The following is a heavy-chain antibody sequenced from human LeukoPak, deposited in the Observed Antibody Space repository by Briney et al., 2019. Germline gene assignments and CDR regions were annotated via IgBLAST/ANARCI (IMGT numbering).Heavy chain of an antibody. CDR3: ARRGSLRCISRPFDY. Sequence: SETLSLTCAVYGGSFSGYYWSWIRQPPGKGLEWIGEINHSGSTNYNPSLKSRVTISVDTSKNQFSLKLSSVTAADTAVYYCARRGSLRCISRPFDYWGQGTLVTVSS. CDR2: INHSGST. D-gene: IGHD1-26*01. V-gene: IGHV4-34*01. CDR1: GGSFSGYY. J-gene: IGHJ4*02.